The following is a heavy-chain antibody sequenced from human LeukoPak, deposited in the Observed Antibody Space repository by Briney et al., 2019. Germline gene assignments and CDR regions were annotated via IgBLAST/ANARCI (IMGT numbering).Heavy chain of an antibody. D-gene: IGHD3-9*01. Sequence: GGSLTLSCAASGFTFSSYSMNWVRQAPGKGLDWVSSISSSSSYIYYADSVKGRFTISRDNAKNSLYLQMNSLRAEDTAVYYCARSDIVTGDLYYFDYWGQGTLVTVSS. CDR3: ARSDIVTGDLYYFDY. J-gene: IGHJ4*02. CDR2: ISSSSSYI. CDR1: GFTFSSYS. V-gene: IGHV3-21*01.